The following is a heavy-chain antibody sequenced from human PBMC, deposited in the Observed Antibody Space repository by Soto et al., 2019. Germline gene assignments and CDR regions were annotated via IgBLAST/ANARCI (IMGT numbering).Heavy chain of an antibody. CDR3: ARRHLAVAVSPWFDP. J-gene: IGHJ5*02. Sequence: QVTLKESGPVLVKPTETLTLRCTVSGLSITDSEMGVSWIRQPPGQPLEWLAHIDSSGEKSYRTFLKSRLAMAEDTSKSQIVLTMTNMDPADTATYYCARRHLAVAVSPWFDPWGQGIPVTVSS. V-gene: IGHV2-26*01. D-gene: IGHD6-19*01. CDR1: GLSITDSEMG. CDR2: IDSSGEK.